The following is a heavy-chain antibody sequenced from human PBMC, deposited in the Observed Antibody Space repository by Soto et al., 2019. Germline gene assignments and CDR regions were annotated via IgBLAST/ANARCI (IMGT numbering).Heavy chain of an antibody. D-gene: IGHD6-13*01. V-gene: IGHV3-23*01. CDR2: ISGSGGST. CDR3: AKRRFGIAAAGTGLDY. Sequence: GSLRLSCAASGFTFSSYAMSWVRQAPGKGLEWVSAISGSGGSTYYADSVKGRFTISRDNSKNTLYLQMNSLRAEDTAVYYCAKRRFGIAAAGTGLDYWGQGTLVTVSS. CDR1: GFTFSSYA. J-gene: IGHJ4*02.